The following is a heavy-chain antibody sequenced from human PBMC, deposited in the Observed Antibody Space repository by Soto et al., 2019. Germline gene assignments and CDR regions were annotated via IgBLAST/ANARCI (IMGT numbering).Heavy chain of an antibody. CDR3: ARDGRRSGGSSLQSYFDY. D-gene: IGHD2-15*01. CDR2: IYHSGST. V-gene: IGHV4-4*02. CDR1: SGSISSSNW. Sequence: QVQLQESGPGLVKPSGTLSLTCAVSSGSISSSNWWSWVRQPPGKGLEWIGEIYHSGSTNYNPSLKSRVTISVDKSKNQFSLKLSSVTAADTAVYYCARDGRRSGGSSLQSYFDYWGQGTLVTVSS. J-gene: IGHJ4*02.